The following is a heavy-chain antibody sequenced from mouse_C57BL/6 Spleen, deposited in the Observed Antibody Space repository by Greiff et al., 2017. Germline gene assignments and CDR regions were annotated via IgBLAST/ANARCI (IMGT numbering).Heavy chain of an antibody. CDR2: INPKNGGP. Sequence: VQLQQSGPELVKPGASVKISCKASGYTFTDYYMNWVKQSHVKSLEWIGDINPKNGGPSYNQKFNGKATLTVAKASSTAYMQLSSLTSKYSAFYYCARPSTTVVEGAWFSYCGQGTLVTVSA. V-gene: IGHV1-26*01. CDR3: ARPSTTVVEGAWFSY. D-gene: IGHD1-1*01. J-gene: IGHJ3*01. CDR1: GYTFTDYY.